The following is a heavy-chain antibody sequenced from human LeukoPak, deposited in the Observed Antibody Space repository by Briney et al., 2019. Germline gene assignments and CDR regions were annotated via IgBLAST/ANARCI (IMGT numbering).Heavy chain of an antibody. Sequence: SETLSLTCTVSGGSICSYHWSWLRPPPGQGGEWIGYIYYGARTNYNPSLKSRVTISVDTSKNQFSLKLSSVTAADTAVYYCAREGRTYDILTGPYYYYGMDVWGQGTTVTVSS. V-gene: IGHV4-59*01. J-gene: IGHJ6*02. D-gene: IGHD3-9*01. CDR1: GGSICSYH. CDR2: IYYGART. CDR3: AREGRTYDILTGPYYYYGMDV.